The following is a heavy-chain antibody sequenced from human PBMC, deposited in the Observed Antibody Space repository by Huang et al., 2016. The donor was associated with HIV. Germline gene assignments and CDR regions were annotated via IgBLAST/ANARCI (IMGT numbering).Heavy chain of an antibody. Sequence: QVRLAPWGEGVVKPSETLSLTCAVYGASFRNYYWSWVRQAPVKGLQWIGETKPGGLSNYNPTFQSRLTLSTDFVTNHFPLRLRAMTASDAAVYYCAIIPTPSYYDPWSISSVYEDFFYFNMDLWGRGTSVTVSS. CDR3: AIIPTPSYYDPWSISSVYEDFFYFNMDL. CDR1: GASFRNYY. V-gene: IGHV4-34*02. CDR2: TKPGGLS. D-gene: IGHD3-3*01. J-gene: IGHJ6*02.